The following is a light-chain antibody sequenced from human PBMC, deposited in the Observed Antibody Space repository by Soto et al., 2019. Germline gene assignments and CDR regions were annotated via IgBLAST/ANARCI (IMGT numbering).Light chain of an antibody. J-gene: IGKJ2*01. Sequence: DIQMTQSPSTLSASVGDRVSISCRASQSLGKWLAWYQQKPGEAPKLLVSDASNLESGVSSRFTGSGSGTEFTLTISSLQPDDFATYYCQQYTRYPYTFGQGTKVDIK. CDR3: QQYTRYPYT. CDR2: DAS. CDR1: QSLGKW. V-gene: IGKV1-5*01.